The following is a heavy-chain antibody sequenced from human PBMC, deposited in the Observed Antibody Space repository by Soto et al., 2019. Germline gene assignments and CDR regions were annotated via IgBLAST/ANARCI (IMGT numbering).Heavy chain of an antibody. CDR3: ARYCGGDCYTYYYHGMDV. V-gene: IGHV4-59*01. CDR1: GGSISGYY. CDR2: IYYNGST. J-gene: IGHJ6*02. D-gene: IGHD2-21*02. Sequence: SETLSLTCTVSGGSISGYYWSWIRQPPGKGLEWIGYIYYNGSTNYNPSLNSRVAISVDTSKNHFSLRLSSVTAADTAVYYCARYCGGDCYTYYYHGMDVWGQGTTVTVSS.